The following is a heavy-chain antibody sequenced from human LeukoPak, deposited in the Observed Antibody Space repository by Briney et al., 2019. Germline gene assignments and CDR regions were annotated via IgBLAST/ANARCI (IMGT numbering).Heavy chain of an antibody. V-gene: IGHV3-23*01. D-gene: IGHD5-12*01. CDR3: AKDLIRGYSGYAGDY. J-gene: IGHJ4*02. CDR2: ISGSGGST. CDR1: GFTFSSYG. Sequence: PGGSLRLSCSGSGFTFSSYGMSWVRQAPGKGLEWVSGISGSGGSTFYADFVKGRFTISRDNSKNTVYLQMNSLRAEDTAVYYCAKDLIRGYSGYAGDYWGQGTLVTVSS.